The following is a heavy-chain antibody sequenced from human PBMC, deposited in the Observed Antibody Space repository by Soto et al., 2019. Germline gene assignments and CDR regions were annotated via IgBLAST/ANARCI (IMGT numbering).Heavy chain of an antibody. CDR2: IWYDGSNK. CDR1: GFTFSSYG. Sequence: HPGGSLRLSCAASGFTFSSYGMHWVRQAPGKGLEWVAVIWYDGSNKYYADSVKGRFTISRDNSKNTLYLQMNSLRAEDTAVFYCAKEPHMPDDYYDTSGYPYYFDHWGQGTLVTVSS. V-gene: IGHV3-33*06. CDR3: AKEPHMPDDYYDTSGYPYYFDH. D-gene: IGHD3-22*01. J-gene: IGHJ4*02.